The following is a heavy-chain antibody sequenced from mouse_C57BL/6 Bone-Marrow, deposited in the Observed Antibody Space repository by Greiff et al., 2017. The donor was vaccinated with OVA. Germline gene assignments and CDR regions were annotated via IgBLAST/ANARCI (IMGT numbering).Heavy chain of an antibody. J-gene: IGHJ4*01. Sequence: VQLQQPGAELVKPGASVKMSCKASGYTFTSYWITWVKQRPGQGLGWIGDIYPGSGSTNYNEKFKSKATLTVDTSSSTAYMQLSSLTSEDSAVYYCARRGYYGSPYAMDYWGQGTSVTVSS. CDR3: ARRGYYGSPYAMDY. D-gene: IGHD1-1*01. CDR2: IYPGSGST. V-gene: IGHV1-55*01. CDR1: GYTFTSYW.